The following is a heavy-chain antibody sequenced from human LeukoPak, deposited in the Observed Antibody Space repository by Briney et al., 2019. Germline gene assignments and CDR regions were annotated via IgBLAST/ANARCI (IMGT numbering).Heavy chain of an antibody. CDR3: ASTTLLGFLDY. V-gene: IGHV4-59*01. CDR1: GGSISSYY. D-gene: IGHD2-8*02. J-gene: IGHJ4*02. Sequence: PSETLSLTCTVSGGSISSYYWSWIRQPPGKGLEWIGYIYYSGSTNYNPSLKSRVTISVDTSKNQFSLKLSSVTAADTAVYYCASTTLLGFLDYWGQGTLVTVSS. CDR2: IYYSGST.